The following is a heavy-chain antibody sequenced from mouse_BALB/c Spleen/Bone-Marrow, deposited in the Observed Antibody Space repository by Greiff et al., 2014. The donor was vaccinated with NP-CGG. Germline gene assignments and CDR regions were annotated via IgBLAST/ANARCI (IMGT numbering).Heavy chain of an antibody. CDR1: GFTFSTYY. CDR3: ARRAFYALDY. Sequence: DVQLQESGGGLVKVGESLKLSCAASGFTFSTYYMSWVRQTPEKRLELVAAIYTNDGSTYYPDTVKGRFAISRDNAKNTLYLQMSSLKSEDTALYYCARRAFYALDYWGQGTSATVSS. J-gene: IGHJ4*01. V-gene: IGHV5-6-2*01. CDR2: IYTNDGST.